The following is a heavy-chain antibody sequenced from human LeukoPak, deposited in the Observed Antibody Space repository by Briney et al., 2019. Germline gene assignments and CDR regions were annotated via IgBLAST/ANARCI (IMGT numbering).Heavy chain of an antibody. D-gene: IGHD3-10*01. J-gene: IGHJ4*02. Sequence: GESLKIPCQGSGYSFTSYWIGWVPQMPGKGLEGMGIIYPGDSDTRYSPSFQGQVTISADKSISTAYLQWSSLKASDTAVYYCARGRRFGELSHPTYYFDYWGQGTQVTVSS. CDR2: IYPGDSDT. CDR3: ARGRRFGELSHPTYYFDY. CDR1: GYSFTSYW. V-gene: IGHV5-51*01.